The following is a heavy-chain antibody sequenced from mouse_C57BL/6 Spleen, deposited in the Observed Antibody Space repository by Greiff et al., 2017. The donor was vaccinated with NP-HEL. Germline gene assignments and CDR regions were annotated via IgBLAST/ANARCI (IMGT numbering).Heavy chain of an antibody. CDR3: ARGRDYDDAYYFDY. J-gene: IGHJ2*01. CDR2: IDPSDSYT. Sequence: VQLQQPGAELVMPGASVKLSCKASGYTFTSYWMHWVKQRPGQGLEWIGEIDPSDSYTNYNQKFKGKSTLTVDKSSSTAYMQLSSLTSEDSAVYYCARGRDYDDAYYFDYWGQGTTLTVSS. CDR1: GYTFTSYW. V-gene: IGHV1-69*01. D-gene: IGHD2-4*01.